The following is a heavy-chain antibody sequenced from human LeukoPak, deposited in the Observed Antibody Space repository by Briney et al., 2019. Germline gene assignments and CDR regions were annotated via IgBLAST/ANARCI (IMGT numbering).Heavy chain of an antibody. CDR1: GYTFTSYG. V-gene: IGHV1-18*01. CDR3: AGADYGSGSTTPILYYYYYMDV. D-gene: IGHD3-10*01. CDR2: ISAYSGNT. J-gene: IGHJ6*03. Sequence: GASVKVSCKASGYTFTSYGISWVRQAPGQGLEWMGWISAYSGNTNYAQKLQGRVTITADKSKSTAYMELSSLRSEDTAVYYCAGADYGSGSTTPILYYYYYMDVWRKGTTVTVSS.